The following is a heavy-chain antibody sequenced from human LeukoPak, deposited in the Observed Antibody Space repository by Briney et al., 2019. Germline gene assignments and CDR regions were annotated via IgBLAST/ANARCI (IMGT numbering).Heavy chain of an antibody. CDR2: IYRSGIT. CDR1: GASISSYNC. CDR3: ARGASTVTGYFDY. J-gene: IGHJ4*02. Sequence: SGTLSLTCAVSGASISSYNCWGWVRQSPGKVLEWIGEIYRSGITNYNPSLKSRVAISVDKSKNQFSLKLNSVTAADTAMYYCARGASTVTGYFDYWGQGTLVTVSS. D-gene: IGHD4-17*01. V-gene: IGHV4-4*02.